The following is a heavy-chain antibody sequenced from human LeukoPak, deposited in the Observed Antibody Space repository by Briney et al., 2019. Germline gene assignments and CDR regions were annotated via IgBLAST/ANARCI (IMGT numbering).Heavy chain of an antibody. D-gene: IGHD3-9*01. CDR3: ARNLTGYHQRLDY. V-gene: IGHV3-23*01. Sequence: GGSLRLSCAASGFTFRNYAISWVRQAPGKGLEWVSSISDNGLSTSYARSVKGRSTISRDDAKNTVYLQMNSLRAEDPAFYYCARNLTGYHQRLDYWGQGTLVTVSS. CDR2: ISDNGLST. CDR1: GFTFRNYA. J-gene: IGHJ4*02.